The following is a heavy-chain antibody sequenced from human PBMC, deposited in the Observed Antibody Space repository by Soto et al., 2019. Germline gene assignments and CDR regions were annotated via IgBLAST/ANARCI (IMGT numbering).Heavy chain of an antibody. Sequence: QVQLVQSGAEVKKPGSSVKVSCKASGGTFSSYAISWVRQAPGQGLEWMGGIIPIYGTANYAQKFQGRVTITADESTSTAYRELSSLRSEDTAVYYCARSITGTVSYYYGMDVWGQGTTVTVSS. CDR2: IIPIYGTA. V-gene: IGHV1-69*12. J-gene: IGHJ6*02. D-gene: IGHD1-20*01. CDR1: GGTFSSYA. CDR3: ARSITGTVSYYYGMDV.